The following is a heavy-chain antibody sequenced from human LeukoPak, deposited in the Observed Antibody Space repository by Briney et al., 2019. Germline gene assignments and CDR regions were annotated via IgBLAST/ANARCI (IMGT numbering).Heavy chain of an antibody. J-gene: IGHJ4*02. V-gene: IGHV3-9*03. CDR1: GFTFSSYN. CDR2: ITWNSGSI. Sequence: GGSLRLSCAASGFTFSSYNMNWVRQAPGKGLEWVSGITWNSGSIDYADSVKGRFTISRDNAKNSLYLQMNSLRAEDMALYYCAKSGSYSSPYYFDYWGQGTLVTVSS. D-gene: IGHD3-10*01. CDR3: AKSGSYSSPYYFDY.